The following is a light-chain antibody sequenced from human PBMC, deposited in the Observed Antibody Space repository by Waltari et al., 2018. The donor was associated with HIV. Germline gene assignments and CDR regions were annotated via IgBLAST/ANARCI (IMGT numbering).Light chain of an antibody. Sequence: QSVLTQPPSVSGAPGQRVTISCTGSSSNTEAGYDVHWYQQLPGTAPKLLIYGKNKRPSGVPDRFSGSKSVTSGSLAITGLQAEDEADYFCQSYDSRLRAVVFGGGTKLTVL. V-gene: IGLV1-40*01. CDR3: QSYDSRLRAVV. CDR1: SSNTEAGYD. J-gene: IGLJ2*01. CDR2: GKN.